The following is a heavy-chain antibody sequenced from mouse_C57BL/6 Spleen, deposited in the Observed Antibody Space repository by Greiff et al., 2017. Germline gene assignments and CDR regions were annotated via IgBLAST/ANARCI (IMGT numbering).Heavy chain of an antibody. CDR1: GFSLTSYG. Sequence: VQRVESGPGLVQPSQSLSITCTLSGFSLTSYGVHWVRQSPGKGLEWLGVIWSGGSTDYNAAFISRLSISKDNSKSQVFLKMNSLQADDTAIYYCASIYYDYDRYFDVWGTGTTVTVSS. V-gene: IGHV2-2*01. CDR3: ASIYYDYDRYFDV. J-gene: IGHJ1*03. D-gene: IGHD2-4*01. CDR2: IWSGGST.